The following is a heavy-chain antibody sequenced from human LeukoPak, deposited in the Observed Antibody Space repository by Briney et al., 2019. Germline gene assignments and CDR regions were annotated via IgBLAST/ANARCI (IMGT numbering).Heavy chain of an antibody. J-gene: IGHJ4*02. Sequence: SETLSLTCTVSGGSISSYYWSWIRQPPGKGLEWIGYIYYSGSTNYNPSLKSRVTISVDTSKNQFSLKLSSATAADTAVYYCARVYYDSSGYYYFDYWGQGTLVTVSS. CDR3: ARVYYDSSGYYYFDY. CDR2: IYYSGST. V-gene: IGHV4-59*01. D-gene: IGHD3-22*01. CDR1: GGSISSYY.